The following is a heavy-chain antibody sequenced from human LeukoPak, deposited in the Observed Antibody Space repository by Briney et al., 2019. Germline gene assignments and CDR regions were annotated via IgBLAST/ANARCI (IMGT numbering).Heavy chain of an antibody. Sequence: ASVKVSCKTSEDTFTGYYMHWVRQAPGQGLEWMGWINPHSGKTNYPQKLQGRITMTRDTSISTAYMELSRLRSDDTAVYYCARDLGTNSVPDYWGQGTLVTVPS. CDR1: EDTFTGYY. CDR3: ARDLGTNSVPDY. D-gene: IGHD1-1*01. CDR2: INPHSGKT. V-gene: IGHV1-2*02. J-gene: IGHJ4*02.